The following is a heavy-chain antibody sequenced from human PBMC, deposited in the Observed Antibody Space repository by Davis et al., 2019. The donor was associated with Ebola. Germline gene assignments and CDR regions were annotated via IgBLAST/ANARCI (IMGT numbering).Heavy chain of an antibody. CDR2: IIPIFGTA. D-gene: IGHD3-10*01. Sequence: SVQVSCKASGYTFTSYGISWVRQAPGQGLEWMGGIIPIFGTANYAQKFQGRVTITADESTSTAYMELSSLRSEDTAVYYCARDSAYYYGMDVWDQGTTVTVSS. J-gene: IGHJ6*02. CDR1: GYTFTSYG. V-gene: IGHV1-69*13. CDR3: ARDSAYYYGMDV.